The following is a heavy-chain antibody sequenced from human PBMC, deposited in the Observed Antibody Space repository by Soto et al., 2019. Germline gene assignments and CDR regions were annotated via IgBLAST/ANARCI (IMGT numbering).Heavy chain of an antibody. J-gene: IGHJ4*02. CDR3: AREISYSFAS. Sequence: QVLLQESGSGLVKPSQTLVLTCTVSGDSISRDGFSWRWIRQPPGQGLEWIGYIYHSGPTIYNPSLTSPFTTTLAKSKYQFSLRLSSVTAADTAFYYCAREISYSFASWGKGILVTVSS. CDR1: GDSISRDGFS. CDR2: IYHSGPT. V-gene: IGHV4-30-2*01.